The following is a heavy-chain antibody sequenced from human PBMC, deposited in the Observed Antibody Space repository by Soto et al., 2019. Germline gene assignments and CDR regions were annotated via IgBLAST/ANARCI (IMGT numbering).Heavy chain of an antibody. V-gene: IGHV1-18*01. CDR3: ARASLSDYDSSGYYYFDY. D-gene: IGHD3-22*01. Sequence: ASVKVSCKASGYTFTSYGISWVRQAPGQGLEWMGWISAYNGNTNYAQKLQGRVTMTTDTSTSTAYMELRSLRSDDTAVYYCARASLSDYDSSGYYYFDYWGQGTLVTVSS. CDR2: ISAYNGNT. CDR1: GYTFTSYG. J-gene: IGHJ4*02.